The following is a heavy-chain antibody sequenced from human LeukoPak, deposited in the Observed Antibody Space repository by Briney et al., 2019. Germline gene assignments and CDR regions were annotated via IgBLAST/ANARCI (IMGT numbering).Heavy chain of an antibody. V-gene: IGHV3-23*01. D-gene: IGHD3-10*01. CDR3: ARALWFGEFLFDY. Sequence: GGSLRPSCAASGFTFSSYAMSWVRQAPGKGLEWVSGISGSGGSTYYADFVKGRFTISRDNSKNTLYLQMNSLRAEDTAVYYCARALWFGEFLFDYWGQGTLVTVSS. CDR1: GFTFSSYA. CDR2: ISGSGGST. J-gene: IGHJ4*02.